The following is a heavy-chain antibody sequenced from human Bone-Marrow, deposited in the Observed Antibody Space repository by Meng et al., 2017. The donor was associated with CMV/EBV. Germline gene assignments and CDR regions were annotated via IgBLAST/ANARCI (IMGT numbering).Heavy chain of an antibody. CDR3: ARARLRKYQLLNEYFQH. CDR1: GGSFSGYY. J-gene: IGHJ1*01. Sequence: GSLRLSCAVYGGSFSGYYWSWIRQPPGKGLEWIGEINHSGSTNYNPSLKSRVTISVDTSKNQFSLKLSSVTAADTAVYYCARARLRKYQLLNEYFQHWGQGPRVTVSS. CDR2: INHSGST. V-gene: IGHV4-34*01. D-gene: IGHD2-2*01.